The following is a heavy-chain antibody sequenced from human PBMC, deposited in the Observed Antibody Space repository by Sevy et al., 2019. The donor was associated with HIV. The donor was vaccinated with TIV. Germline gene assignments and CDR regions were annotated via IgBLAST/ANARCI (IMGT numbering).Heavy chain of an antibody. D-gene: IGHD5-18*01. CDR1: GFTFSDYY. CDR3: ARVRYNYGQKYFDY. J-gene: IGHJ4*02. Sequence: GGSLRLSCTASGFTFSDYYMSCIRQAPGKGLEWVSYISTSSSYTSYPDSVKGQFTISRDNAKNSLYLQMNSLRVEDTAVYYCARVRYNYGQKYFDYWGQGTLVTVSS. V-gene: IGHV3-11*06. CDR2: ISTSSSYT.